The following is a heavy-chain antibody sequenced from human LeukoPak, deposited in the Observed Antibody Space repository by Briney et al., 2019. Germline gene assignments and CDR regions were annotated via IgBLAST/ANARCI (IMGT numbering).Heavy chain of an antibody. Sequence: PGGSLRLSCAASGFTFSSYSMNWVRQAPGKGLEWASSISSSSSYIYYADSVKGRFTISRDNAKNSLYLQMNSLRAEDTAVYYCATYCSSTSCYEGRFDPWGQGTLVTVSP. V-gene: IGHV3-21*01. CDR3: ATYCSSTSCYEGRFDP. CDR2: ISSSSSYI. CDR1: GFTFSSYS. J-gene: IGHJ5*02. D-gene: IGHD2-2*01.